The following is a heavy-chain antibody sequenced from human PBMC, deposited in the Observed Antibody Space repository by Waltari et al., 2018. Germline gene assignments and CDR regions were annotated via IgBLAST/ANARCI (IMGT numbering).Heavy chain of an antibody. CDR2: FDPEDGET. J-gene: IGHJ4*02. CDR1: GYTLIEFS. CDR3: ATEVEMSASGQLDY. Sequence: QVQLVQSGAEVKKTGPSAKVSCKVSGYTLIEFSMHWVRLAPGKGLEWMGGFDPEDGETIYAQMFQGRVTMTLDTSTNTAYMELTSLRSEDTAVYYCATEVEMSASGQLDYWGQGTLVTVAS. V-gene: IGHV1-24*01. D-gene: IGHD1-1*01.